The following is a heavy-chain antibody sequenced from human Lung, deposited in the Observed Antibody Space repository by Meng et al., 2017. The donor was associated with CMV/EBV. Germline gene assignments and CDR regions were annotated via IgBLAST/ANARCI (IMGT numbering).Heavy chain of an antibody. Sequence: LTCAASGFDFKNYDMHWVRQAPGKGLEWVAVISHDERNIYYADSVRDRLTVSRDNSRSTVYLDMTSLRREDTAVYHCATLPPKLGIDEYWGQGTLVTVSS. CDR1: GFDFKNYD. CDR2: ISHDERNI. V-gene: IGHV3-30*03. D-gene: IGHD7-27*01. CDR3: ATLPPKLGIDEY. J-gene: IGHJ4*02.